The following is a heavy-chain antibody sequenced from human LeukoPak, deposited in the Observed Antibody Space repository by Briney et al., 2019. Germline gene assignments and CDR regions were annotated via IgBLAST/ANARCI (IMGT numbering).Heavy chain of an antibody. Sequence: SETLSLTCTVSGGSIGSYYWSWIRQPAGKGMEWIGRIYTSGGTVYNPSLKSRVTMSVDTSKNQFSLKLSSVTAADTAVYYCARGVFYYDTSGRGYYFDYWGQGTLVTVSS. CDR1: GGSIGSYY. J-gene: IGHJ4*02. D-gene: IGHD3-22*01. V-gene: IGHV4-4*07. CDR3: ARGVFYYDTSGRGYYFDY. CDR2: IYTSGGT.